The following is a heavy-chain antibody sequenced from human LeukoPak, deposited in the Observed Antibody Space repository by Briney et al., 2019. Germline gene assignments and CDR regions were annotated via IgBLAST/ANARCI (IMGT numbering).Heavy chain of an antibody. CDR3: AREEYPYYYDSSGYTVGY. J-gene: IGHJ4*02. CDR2: INHSGST. Sequence: NPSETLSPTCAVYGGSFSGYYWSWIRQPPGKGLEWIGEINHSGSTNYNPSLKSRVTISVDTSKNQFSLKLSSVTAADTAVYYCAREEYPYYYDSSGYTVGYWGQGTLVTVSS. V-gene: IGHV4-34*01. CDR1: GGSFSGYY. D-gene: IGHD3-22*01.